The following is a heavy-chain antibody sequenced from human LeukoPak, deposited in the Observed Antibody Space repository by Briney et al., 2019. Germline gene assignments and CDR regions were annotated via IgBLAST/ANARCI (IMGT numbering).Heavy chain of an antibody. CDR3: AKDESGFFGSPYYFDS. J-gene: IGHJ4*02. CDR1: GITFSRNA. Sequence: GGSLRLSCVASGITFSRNAMSWVRQAPGKGLEWVSGISGSGTSTYYADSVKGRFTISRDNFKNTLYLRMNSLRAEDTAVYFCAKDESGFFGSPYYFDSWGQGTLVTVPS. V-gene: IGHV3-23*01. D-gene: IGHD3-10*01. CDR2: ISGSGTST.